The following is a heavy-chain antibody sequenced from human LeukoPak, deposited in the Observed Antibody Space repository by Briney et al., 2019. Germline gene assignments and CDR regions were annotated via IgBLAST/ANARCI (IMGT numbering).Heavy chain of an antibody. V-gene: IGHV4-39*01. Sequence: SETLSLTCTVSGASISGSSYYWGWIRQPPGKGLEWIGSIYSSGSTRYNPSLKSRVTISVDTSKNQLSLKLTSVTAADTALYYCARHVSSWFREFDYWGQGTLVTVSS. D-gene: IGHD6-13*01. CDR3: ARHVSSWFREFDY. CDR1: GASISGSSYY. CDR2: IYSSGST. J-gene: IGHJ4*02.